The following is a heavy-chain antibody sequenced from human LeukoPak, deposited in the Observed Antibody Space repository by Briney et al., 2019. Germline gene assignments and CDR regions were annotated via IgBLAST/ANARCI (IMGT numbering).Heavy chain of an antibody. Sequence: SVKVSCTASGGTFSSYAISWVRQAPGQGLEWVGGIIPIFGTANYAQKFQGRVTITADESTSTAYMELSSLRSEDTAVYYCARGPITTRSHFDYWGQGTLVTVSS. D-gene: IGHD3-22*01. J-gene: IGHJ4*02. CDR3: ARGPITTRSHFDY. CDR2: IIPIFGTA. V-gene: IGHV1-69*01. CDR1: GGTFSSYA.